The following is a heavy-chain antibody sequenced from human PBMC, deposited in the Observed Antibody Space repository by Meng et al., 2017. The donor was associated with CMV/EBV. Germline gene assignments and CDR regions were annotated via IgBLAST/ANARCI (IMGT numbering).Heavy chain of an antibody. J-gene: IGHJ5*02. Sequence: LSLTCTVSGGSISSSSYYWGWIRQPPGKGLEWVAVISYDGSNKYYADSVKGRFTISRDNAKNSLYLQMNSLRAEDTAVYYCARDRAAPGWFDPWGQGTLVTVSS. D-gene: IGHD6-13*01. V-gene: IGHV3-30-3*01. CDR1: GGSISSSS. CDR2: ISYDGSNK. CDR3: ARDRAAPGWFDP.